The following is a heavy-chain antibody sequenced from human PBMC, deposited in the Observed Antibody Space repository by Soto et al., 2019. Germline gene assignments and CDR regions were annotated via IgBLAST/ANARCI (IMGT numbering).Heavy chain of an antibody. CDR1: GGSISGSSYY. V-gene: IGHV4-39*01. J-gene: IGHJ4*02. D-gene: IGHD4-17*01. Sequence: SETQSLTCTVSGGSISGSSYYWGWIRQPPGKGLGCIGSVHYSGSTDYNPSLKSRVTISVDTSKNQFSLKLTSVTAADTAVYFCASFSGATYGDYGGGINYWGQGTLVTVSS. CDR2: VHYSGST. CDR3: ASFSGATYGDYGGGINY.